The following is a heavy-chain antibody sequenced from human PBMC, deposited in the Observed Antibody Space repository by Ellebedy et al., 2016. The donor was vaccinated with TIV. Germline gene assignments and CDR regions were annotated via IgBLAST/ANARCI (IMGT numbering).Heavy chain of an antibody. CDR2: ISGSGDST. V-gene: IGHV3-23*01. Sequence: GGSLRLSXAASGFTFSTYVMSWVRQAPGKGLEWVSGISGSGDSTYYADSVKGRFTISRDNSKNTLYLQMNSLRAEDTAVYYCAKAWGIQLLYYFDYWGQGTLVTVSS. D-gene: IGHD5-18*01. J-gene: IGHJ4*02. CDR1: GFTFSTYV. CDR3: AKAWGIQLLYYFDY.